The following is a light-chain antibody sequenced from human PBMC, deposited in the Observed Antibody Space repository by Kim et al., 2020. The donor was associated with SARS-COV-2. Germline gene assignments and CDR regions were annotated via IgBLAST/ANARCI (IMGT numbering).Light chain of an antibody. J-gene: IGKJ2*03. CDR2: ATS. V-gene: IGKV3-20*01. Sequence: PGQRDTLSCRASQNVDSSSLAWYQQKPGQAPSLLIYATSTRAADIPDRFSGSGSGTDFTLTINRLETEDFAVYYCQQYGGSPLYSFGQGTKLEI. CDR3: QQYGGSPLYS. CDR1: QNVDSSS.